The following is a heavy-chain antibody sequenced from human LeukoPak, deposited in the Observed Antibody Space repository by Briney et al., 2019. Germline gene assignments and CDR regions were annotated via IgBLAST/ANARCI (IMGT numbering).Heavy chain of an antibody. J-gene: IGHJ4*02. Sequence: SETLSLTCTVSGGSLSSYYWSWIRQPPGKGLEWIGYIYYSGSTNYNPSLKSRVTISVDTSKNQFSLKLSSVTAADTAVYYCARDPSYSGSLDYWGQGTLVTVSS. CDR1: GGSLSSYY. CDR3: ARDPSYSGSLDY. CDR2: IYYSGST. D-gene: IGHD1-26*01. V-gene: IGHV4-59*12.